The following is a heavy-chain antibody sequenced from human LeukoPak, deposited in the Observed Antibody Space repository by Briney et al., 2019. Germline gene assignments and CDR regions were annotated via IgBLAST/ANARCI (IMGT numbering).Heavy chain of an antibody. V-gene: IGHV3-20*04. CDR1: GFTFDDYG. Sequence: GGTLRLSCAASGFTFDDYGMSWVRQAPGKGLEWVSGINWNGGSTGYADSVKGRFTISRDNAKNSLYLQMNSLRAEDTALYYCARADPNYGSGSYYNSWFDPWGQGTLVTVSS. J-gene: IGHJ5*02. CDR3: ARADPNYGSGSYYNSWFDP. D-gene: IGHD3-10*01. CDR2: INWNGGST.